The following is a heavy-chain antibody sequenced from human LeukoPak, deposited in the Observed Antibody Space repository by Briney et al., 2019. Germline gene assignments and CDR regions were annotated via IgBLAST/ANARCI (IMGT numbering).Heavy chain of an antibody. CDR2: INPNSGGT. J-gene: IGHJ5*02. CDR3: ARGHSGYDFSPRDAWDWFDP. Sequence: ASVEVSCKASGYTFTGYYMHWVRQAPGQGLEWMGWINPNSGGTNYAQKFQGRVTMTRDTSISTAYMELSRLRSDDTAVYYCARGHSGYDFSPRDAWDWFDPWGQGTLVTVSS. V-gene: IGHV1-2*02. CDR1: GYTFTGYY. D-gene: IGHD5-12*01.